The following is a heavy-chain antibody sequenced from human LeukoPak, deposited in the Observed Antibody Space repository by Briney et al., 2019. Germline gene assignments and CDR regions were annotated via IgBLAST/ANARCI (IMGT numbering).Heavy chain of an antibody. Sequence: SQTLSLTCTVSGDSISSGFYYWRWIRQPAGKGLEWIGRSYTSGSTNYNPSLKSRVTISVDTSKNQSSLKLSSVTAADTAVYYCARSGYSHGYYTNWFDPWGQGTLVTVSS. D-gene: IGHD5-18*01. CDR3: ARSGYSHGYYTNWFDP. J-gene: IGHJ5*02. CDR1: GDSISSGFYY. V-gene: IGHV4-61*02. CDR2: SYTSGST.